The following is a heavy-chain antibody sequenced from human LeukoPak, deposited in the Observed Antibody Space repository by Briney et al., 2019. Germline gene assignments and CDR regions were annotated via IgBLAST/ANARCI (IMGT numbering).Heavy chain of an antibody. Sequence: SETLSLTCTVSGGSVSSTGYYWGWIRQPPGEGLEWIGSIYYSGTTYYNPSLKSRVIISVDTSKSQFSLKLSSVTAADTAVYYCARDETLGYSGYGQRSIDYWGQGTLVTVSS. J-gene: IGHJ4*02. D-gene: IGHD5-12*01. CDR1: GGSVSSTGYY. CDR2: IYYSGTT. CDR3: ARDETLGYSGYGQRSIDY. V-gene: IGHV4-39*07.